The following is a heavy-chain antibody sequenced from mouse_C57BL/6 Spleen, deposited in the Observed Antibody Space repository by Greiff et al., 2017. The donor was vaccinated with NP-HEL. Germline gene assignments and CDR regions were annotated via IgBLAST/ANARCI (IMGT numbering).Heavy chain of an antibody. V-gene: IGHV1-69*01. D-gene: IGHD3-2*02. CDR3: ARRSSSGYMYYFDY. J-gene: IGHJ2*01. CDR1: GYTFTSYW. CDR2: IDPSDSYT. Sequence: QVQLQQSGAELVMPGASVKLSCKASGYTFTSYWMHWVKQRPGQGLEWIGEIDPSDSYTNYNQKFKGKSTLTVDKSSSTAYMQLSSLTSEDSAVYYCARRSSSGYMYYFDYWGQGTTLTVSS.